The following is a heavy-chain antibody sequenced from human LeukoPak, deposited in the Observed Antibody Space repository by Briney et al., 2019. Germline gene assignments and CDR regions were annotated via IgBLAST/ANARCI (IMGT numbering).Heavy chain of an antibody. Sequence: GESLKISCQGSGYSINNYWIGWVRQMPGKGLEWMGIIYPADSDIRYSPSFQGQVTISADESISTAYLQWSSLKASDTAIYYCARQEYCSGGSCYTWFDPWGQGTLVIVSS. D-gene: IGHD2-15*01. CDR3: ARQEYCSGGSCYTWFDP. V-gene: IGHV5-51*01. CDR2: IYPADSDI. J-gene: IGHJ5*02. CDR1: GYSINNYW.